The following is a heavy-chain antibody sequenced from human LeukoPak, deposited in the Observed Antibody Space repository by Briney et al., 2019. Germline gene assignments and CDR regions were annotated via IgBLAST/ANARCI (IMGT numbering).Heavy chain of an antibody. CDR3: ARDDDPYGSGSYPAY. CDR2: ISYDGSNK. CDR1: GFTFSSFS. J-gene: IGHJ4*02. D-gene: IGHD3-10*01. V-gene: IGHV3-30-3*01. Sequence: PGGAPGLSCAAPGFTFSSFSIPRGRPAPGKGPGGGAVISYDGSNKYYADSVKGRFTISRDNSKNTLYLQMNSLRAEDTAVYYCARDDDPYGSGSYPAYWGQGTLVTVSS.